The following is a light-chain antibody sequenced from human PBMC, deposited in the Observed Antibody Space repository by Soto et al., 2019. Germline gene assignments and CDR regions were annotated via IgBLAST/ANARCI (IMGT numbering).Light chain of an antibody. V-gene: IGKV3-20*01. CDR3: QQYGSSSWT. Sequence: EIVLMQSPGTLSLSPGERATLSCRASQSVSSGYLAWYQQKPGQAPRLLIYGASSRATGIPDRFSGSGSGTDFTLTISRLEPEDFAVYYCQQYGSSSWTFGQGTKVDIK. CDR1: QSVSSGY. J-gene: IGKJ1*01. CDR2: GAS.